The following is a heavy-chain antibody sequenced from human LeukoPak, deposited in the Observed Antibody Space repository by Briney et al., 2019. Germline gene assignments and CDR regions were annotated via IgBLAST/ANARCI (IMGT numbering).Heavy chain of an antibody. CDR1: GGSVSSGSYY. J-gene: IGHJ4*02. Sequence: PSGTLSLTCTVSGGSVSSGSYYWSWIRQPPGKGLEWIGYVFYGGSTNYSPSLTSRVTILVDTSENQFSLKLSSVTAADTAVYYCAREREGDIVGQYYFDYWGQGTLVTVS. CDR3: AREREGDIVGQYYFDY. D-gene: IGHD2-15*01. CDR2: VFYGGST. V-gene: IGHV4-61*01.